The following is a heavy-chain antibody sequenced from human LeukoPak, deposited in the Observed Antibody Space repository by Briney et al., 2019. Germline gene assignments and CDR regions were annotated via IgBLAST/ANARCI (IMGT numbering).Heavy chain of an antibody. V-gene: IGHV3-53*05. CDR1: GFTVSSNY. D-gene: IGHD5-18*01. CDR3: AKVSWIQLWLSGLDY. CDR2: IYGGGST. J-gene: IGHJ4*02. Sequence: PGGSLRLSCAASGFTVSSNYMSWVRQAPGKGLEWVSVIYGGGSTYYADSVKGRFTISRDNSKNTLYLQMNSLRAEDTAVYYCAKVSWIQLWLSGLDYWGQGTLVTVSS.